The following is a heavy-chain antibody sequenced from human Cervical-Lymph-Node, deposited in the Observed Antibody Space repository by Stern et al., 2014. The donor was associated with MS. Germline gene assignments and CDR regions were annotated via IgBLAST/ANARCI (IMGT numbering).Heavy chain of an antibody. D-gene: IGHD1-26*01. Sequence: VQLVESGPGLVKPSQTLSLTCTVSGGYISSSGYYWSWIRQPADKGLEWIGRIHDSGSTYYNPSLKSRVTISMDTAKKQVSLKLPSVTAADTAVYYCATTRWDLFTWNWFDPWGQGTLVTVSS. J-gene: IGHJ5*02. V-gene: IGHV4-61*02. CDR1: GGYISSSGYY. CDR2: IHDSGST. CDR3: ATTRWDLFTWNWFDP.